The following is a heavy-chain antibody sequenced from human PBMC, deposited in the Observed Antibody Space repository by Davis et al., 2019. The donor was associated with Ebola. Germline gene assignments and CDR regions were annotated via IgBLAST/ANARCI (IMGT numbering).Heavy chain of an antibody. J-gene: IGHJ6*04. Sequence: SVKGRFTISRDNAKNSLYLQINSLRDEDTAVYYCARPSGGYGMDVWGKGTTVTVSS. V-gene: IGHV3-48*02. CDR3: ARPSGGYGMDV. D-gene: IGHD3-10*01.